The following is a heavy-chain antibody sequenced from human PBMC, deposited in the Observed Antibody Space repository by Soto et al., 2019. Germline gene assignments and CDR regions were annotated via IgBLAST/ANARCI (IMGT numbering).Heavy chain of an antibody. CDR1: GDSISTYY. Sequence: QVQLQESGPGLVKPSETLSITCTVSGDSISTYYWTWIRQPPGKGLEWIGYIYNSASTKYNPSLKSRVTISVDPSKNQFSLKLSSVTAADTAVYYCARGRFDYIWGSPAPYLDYWGQGALVTVSS. CDR3: ARGRFDYIWGSPAPYLDY. D-gene: IGHD3-16*01. CDR2: IYNSAST. J-gene: IGHJ4*02. V-gene: IGHV4-59*01.